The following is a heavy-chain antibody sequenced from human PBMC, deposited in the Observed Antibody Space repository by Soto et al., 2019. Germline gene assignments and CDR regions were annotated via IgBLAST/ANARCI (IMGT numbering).Heavy chain of an antibody. Sequence: SLNVSCEASGGTFSIYAISWVRQAPGQGLEWMGGIIPIFGTANYAQKFQGRVTITADESTSTAYMELSSLRSEDTAVYYCARCDTCYAIGYYFDYWGQGTLVTVSS. CDR1: GGTFSIYA. CDR3: ARCDTCYAIGYYFDY. CDR2: IIPIFGTA. V-gene: IGHV1-69*13. J-gene: IGHJ4*02. D-gene: IGHD2-2*01.